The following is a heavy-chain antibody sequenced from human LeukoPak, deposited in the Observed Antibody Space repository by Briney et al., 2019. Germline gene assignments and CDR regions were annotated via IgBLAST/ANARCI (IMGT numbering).Heavy chain of an antibody. CDR3: AKLKAYDGFDI. CDR2: IYYDGSNT. Sequence: GRSLRLSCAASGLAFSSYGMHWVRQPPGKGLERVALIYYDGSNTYYADSVKGRFTISRDNSKNTLYLQMNSLRAEDTAVYYCAKLKAYDGFDIWGQGTMVTVSS. V-gene: IGHV3-33*06. J-gene: IGHJ3*02. CDR1: GLAFSSYG.